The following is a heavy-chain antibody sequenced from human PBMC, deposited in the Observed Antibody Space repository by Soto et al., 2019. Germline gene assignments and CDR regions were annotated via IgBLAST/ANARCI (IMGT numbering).Heavy chain of an antibody. CDR3: ASSYSSSSGGLWGFDY. CDR1: GFTFSSYT. V-gene: IGHV3-21*01. CDR2: ISSSSSYI. Sequence: EVQLVESGGGLVKPGGSLRLSCAASGFTFSSYTMHWVRQAPGTGLEWVSSISSSSSYIYYADSLKGRLTVSRDNAKKSVYLQMNSLRAEDTAVYYCASSYSSSSGGLWGFDYWGQGTLVTVSS. J-gene: IGHJ4*02. D-gene: IGHD6-6*01.